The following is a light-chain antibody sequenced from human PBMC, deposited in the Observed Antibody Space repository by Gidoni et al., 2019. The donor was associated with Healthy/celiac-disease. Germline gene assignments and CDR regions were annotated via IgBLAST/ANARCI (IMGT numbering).Light chain of an antibody. CDR1: QSVSSSY. CDR2: GAS. Sequence: EIVVTQSPGTLSLSPGERATLSCRASQSVSSSYLAWYQQKPGQAPRLLIYGASSRATDIPERFSGSGSGTSLTLTISRLEPEDFAVYYCQQYGSSPLTFGGGTKVEIK. J-gene: IGKJ4*01. CDR3: QQYGSSPLT. V-gene: IGKV3-20*01.